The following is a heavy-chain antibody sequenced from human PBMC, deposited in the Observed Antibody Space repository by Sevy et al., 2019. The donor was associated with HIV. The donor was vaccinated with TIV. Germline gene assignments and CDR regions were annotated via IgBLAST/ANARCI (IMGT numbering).Heavy chain of an antibody. V-gene: IGHV1-2*02. CDR2: INPNSGDT. CDR1: GYTVTAHY. D-gene: IGHD5-12*01. J-gene: IGHJ5*02. CDR3: ATYSDYAGAFDP. Sequence: ASVKVSCKAFGYTVTAHYMHWVRQAPGQGLEWMGWINPNSGDTKYTQKFQGRISMTRDTSISTAYMELSSLRSDDTALYYCATYSDYAGAFDPWGQGTLVTVSS.